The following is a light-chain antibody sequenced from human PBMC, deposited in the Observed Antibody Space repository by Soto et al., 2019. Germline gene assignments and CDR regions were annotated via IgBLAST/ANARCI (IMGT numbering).Light chain of an antibody. J-gene: IGLJ2*01. CDR1: NIGSKS. CDR3: QVWDSSSDNVV. CDR2: YDS. V-gene: IGLV3-21*04. Sequence: SYGLTQPPSVSVAPGKTARITCGGNNIGSKSVHWYQQKPGQAPVLVIYYDSDRPSGIPERFSGSNSGNTATLTISRVEAGDEADYYCQVWDSSSDNVVFGGGTKLTVL.